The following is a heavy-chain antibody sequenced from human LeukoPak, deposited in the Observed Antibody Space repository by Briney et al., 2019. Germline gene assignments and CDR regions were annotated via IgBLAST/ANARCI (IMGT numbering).Heavy chain of an antibody. CDR1: SGSISTYY. V-gene: IGHV4-59*01. Sequence: PSETLSLTCTVSSGSISTYYWTWIRQPPGKGLEWIGYIYYSGSTNYNPSLKSRVTISIDTSENQFSLKLSSVTAADTAVYYCAKYSSGWLIDSWGQGTLVTVSS. CDR2: IYYSGST. J-gene: IGHJ4*02. CDR3: AKYSSGWLIDS. D-gene: IGHD6-19*01.